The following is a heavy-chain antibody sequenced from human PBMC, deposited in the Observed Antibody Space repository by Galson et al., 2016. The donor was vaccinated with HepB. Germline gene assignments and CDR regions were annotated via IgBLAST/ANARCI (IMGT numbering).Heavy chain of an antibody. J-gene: IGHJ6*02. CDR2: XXYDGSXX. CDR1: GXXFSXXX. V-gene: IGHV3-30*06. CDR3: XXEISXFQLHXXAGV. D-gene: IGHD1-1*01. Sequence: SLXXXCAASGXXFSXXXMHXXXQAXXKGXXXVAXXXYDGSXXXYPXXVKGRFTIPRXXSKNTQYLQMNSLRAEDTAVYYXXXEISXFQLHXXAGVWGQGXTV.